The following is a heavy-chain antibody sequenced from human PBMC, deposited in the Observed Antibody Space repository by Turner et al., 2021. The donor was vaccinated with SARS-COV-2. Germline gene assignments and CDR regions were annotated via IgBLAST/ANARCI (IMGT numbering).Heavy chain of an antibody. CDR2: IYYSGST. D-gene: IGHD6-13*01. CDR1: GGSISSSSYY. V-gene: IGHV4-39*01. J-gene: IGHJ6*02. CDR3: ATSTVAGTELNYYGMDV. Sequence: QLQLQESGPGLVKPSETLSLTCTVSGGSISSSSYYWGWMRQPPGKGLEWIGSIYYSGSTYYNPSLKSRVNISVDTSKNQFSLKLSSVTAADTAVYYCATSTVAGTELNYYGMDVWGQGTTVTVSS.